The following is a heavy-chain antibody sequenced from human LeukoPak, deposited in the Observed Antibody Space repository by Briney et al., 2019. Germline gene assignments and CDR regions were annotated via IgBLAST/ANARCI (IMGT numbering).Heavy chain of an antibody. CDR1: GFTFSSYA. J-gene: IGHJ4*02. CDR3: AKCALRGSYEDY. V-gene: IGHV3-23*01. CDR2: LTGSGGNT. Sequence: PGGSLRLSCAASGFTFSSYAMSWVRQAPGKGLEWVSGLTGSGGNTYYADSVKGRFTISRDNPKNTLSLQMNSLRAEDAAVYYCAKCALRGSYEDYWGQGTLVTVSS. D-gene: IGHD1-26*01.